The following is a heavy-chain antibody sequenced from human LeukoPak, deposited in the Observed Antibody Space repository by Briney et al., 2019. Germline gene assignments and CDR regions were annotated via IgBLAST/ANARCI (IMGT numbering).Heavy chain of an antibody. Sequence: SETLSLTCTVSGGSISSSSYYWGWIRQPPGKGLEWIGSIYYSGSTYYNPSLKSRVTISVDTSKNQFSLKLSSVTAADTAVYYCATSKIQLWAFDYWGQGTPVTVSS. CDR1: GGSISSSSYY. V-gene: IGHV4-39*01. CDR2: IYYSGST. D-gene: IGHD3-10*01. CDR3: ATSKIQLWAFDY. J-gene: IGHJ4*02.